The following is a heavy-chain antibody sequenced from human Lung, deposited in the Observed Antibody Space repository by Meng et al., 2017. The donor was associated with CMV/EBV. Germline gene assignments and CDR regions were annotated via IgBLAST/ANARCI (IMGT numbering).Heavy chain of an antibody. CDR3: ARLGYYDSSPLGDYFDY. D-gene: IGHD3-22*01. CDR1: GYTFTSYY. V-gene: IGHV1-46*01. CDR2: INPSGGST. J-gene: IGHJ4*02. Sequence: ASVKVSCKASGYTFTSYYMHWVRQAPGQGLEWMGIINPSGGSTSYAQKFQGRVTMTRDTSTSTVYMELSSLRSEDTAVYYCARLGYYDSSPLGDYFDYWGQGTLVTVSS.